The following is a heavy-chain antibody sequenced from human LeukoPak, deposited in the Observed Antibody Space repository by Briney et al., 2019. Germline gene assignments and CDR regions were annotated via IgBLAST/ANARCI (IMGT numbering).Heavy chain of an antibody. V-gene: IGHV4-39*01. CDR1: GGSISSSSYY. CDR3: ARGRGIRYTRRGTFDI. D-gene: IGHD3-16*02. Sequence: PSETLSLTCTVSGGSISSSSYYWGWIRQPPGEGLEWIGSIYYSGSTYYNPSLKSRVTISVDTSKNQFSLKLSSVTAADTTVYYCARGRGIRYTRRGTFDIWGQGTKVTVSS. CDR2: IYYSGST. J-gene: IGHJ3*02.